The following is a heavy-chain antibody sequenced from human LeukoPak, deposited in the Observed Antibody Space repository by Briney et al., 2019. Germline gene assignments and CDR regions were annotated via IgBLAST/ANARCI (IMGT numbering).Heavy chain of an antibody. D-gene: IGHD2-15*01. CDR2: INHSGST. Sequence: SETLSLTCAVYGGSFSGYYWSWIRQPPGKGLEWIGVINHSGSTNYNPSLKSRVTISVDTSKNQFSLKLSSVTAADTAVYYWARGLGASPLGSTSNWFDPWGQGTLVTVSS. CDR1: GGSFSGYY. V-gene: IGHV4-34*01. CDR3: ARGLGASPLGSTSNWFDP. J-gene: IGHJ5*02.